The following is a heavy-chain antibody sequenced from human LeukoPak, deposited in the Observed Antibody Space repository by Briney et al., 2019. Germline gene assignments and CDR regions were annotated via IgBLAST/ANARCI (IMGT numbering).Heavy chain of an antibody. J-gene: IGHJ3*02. CDR3: AREEIAVAGTDAFDI. Sequence: GESLKISCEGSGYSFTSYWIGWVRQMPGKGLEWMGIIYPGDSDTRYSPSFQGQVTISADKSISTAYLQWSSLKASDTAMYYCAREEIAVAGTDAFDIWGQGTMVTVSS. D-gene: IGHD6-19*01. CDR2: IYPGDSDT. V-gene: IGHV5-51*01. CDR1: GYSFTSYW.